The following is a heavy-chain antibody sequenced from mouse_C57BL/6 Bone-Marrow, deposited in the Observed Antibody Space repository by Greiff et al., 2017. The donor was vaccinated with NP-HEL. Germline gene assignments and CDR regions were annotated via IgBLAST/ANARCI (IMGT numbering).Heavy chain of an antibody. J-gene: IGHJ1*03. CDR1: GFPITSGYY. CDR2: ITHSGET. V-gene: IGHV12-3*01. D-gene: IGHD1-1*02. CDR3: AGARGSYEGYFDV. Sequence: VQLVESGPGLVKPSQSLFLTCSITGFPITSGYYWIWIRQSPGKPLEWMGYITHSGETFYNPSLQSPISITRETSKNQFFLQLNSVTTEDTAMYYCAGARGSYEGYFDVWGTGTTVTVSS.